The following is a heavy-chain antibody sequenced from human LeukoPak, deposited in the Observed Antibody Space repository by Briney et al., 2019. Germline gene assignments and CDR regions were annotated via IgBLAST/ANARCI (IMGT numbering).Heavy chain of an antibody. CDR1: GGSFSGYY. CDR2: INHSGST. CDR3: AKGYCSSTSCYMSSWFDP. J-gene: IGHJ5*02. V-gene: IGHV4-34*01. D-gene: IGHD2-2*01. Sequence: SETLSLTCAVYGGSFSGYYWSWIRQPPGKGLEWIGEINHSGSTNYNPSLKSRVTISVDTSKNQFSLKLSSVTAADTAVYYCAKGYCSSTSCYMSSWFDPWGQGTLVTVSS.